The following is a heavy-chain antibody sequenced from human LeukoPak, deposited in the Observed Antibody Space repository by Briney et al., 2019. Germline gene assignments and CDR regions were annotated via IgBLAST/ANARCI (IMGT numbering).Heavy chain of an antibody. CDR2: INHSGST. J-gene: IGHJ4*02. CDR3: ARGRGYCDY. Sequence: SETLSLTCTVSGGSISSGGYYWSWIRQPPGKGLEWIGEINHSGSTNYSPSLKSRVTISVDTSKNQFSLKLSSVTAADTAVYYCARGRGYCDYWGQGTLVTVSS. CDR1: GGSISSGGYY. D-gene: IGHD2-15*01. V-gene: IGHV4-39*07.